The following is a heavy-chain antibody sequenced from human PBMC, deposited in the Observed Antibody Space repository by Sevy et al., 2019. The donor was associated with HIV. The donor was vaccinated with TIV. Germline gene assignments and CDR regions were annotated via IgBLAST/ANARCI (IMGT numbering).Heavy chain of an antibody. V-gene: IGHV3-49*04. D-gene: IGHD3-22*01. Sequence: GGSLRLSCTASGFIFGDYAMSWVRQAPGKGLEWVGFIRSKAYGGTTEYAASVKGRFTISRDDSKSIAYLQMNSLKTEDTGLYYCTRDRSYYDSSGYYLDYWGQGTLVTVSS. CDR3: TRDRSYYDSSGYYLDY. J-gene: IGHJ4*02. CDR1: GFIFGDYA. CDR2: IRSKAYGGTT.